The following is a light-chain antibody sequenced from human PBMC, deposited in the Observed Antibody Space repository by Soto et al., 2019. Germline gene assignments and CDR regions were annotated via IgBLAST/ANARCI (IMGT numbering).Light chain of an antibody. CDR3: QQRSNWPPGLT. V-gene: IGKV3-15*01. Sequence: EIVMTQSPATLSVSPVERATLSCRAIQSVTSNLAWYQQKPGQAPRLLIYGASTRATGIPDRFSGSGSGTDFTLTISSLEPEDFAVYYCQQRSNWPPGLTFGGGTKVDIK. J-gene: IGKJ4*01. CDR1: QSVTSN. CDR2: GAS.